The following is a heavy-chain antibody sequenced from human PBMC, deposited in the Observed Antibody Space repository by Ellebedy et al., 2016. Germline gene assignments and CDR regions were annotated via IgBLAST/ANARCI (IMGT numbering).Heavy chain of an antibody. CDR2: IYSGGTT. V-gene: IGHV3-53*01. CDR1: GFSVTDNY. D-gene: IGHD7-27*01. CDR3: ARGNPTGDLTDY. Sequence: GESLKISCAASGFSVTDNYMSWVRQAPGKGLEWVSTIYSGGTTYYADSVKGRFTISRHNSKNTLYLQMNSLRAEDTAVYYSARGNPTGDLTDYWGQGTLVIVAS. J-gene: IGHJ4*02.